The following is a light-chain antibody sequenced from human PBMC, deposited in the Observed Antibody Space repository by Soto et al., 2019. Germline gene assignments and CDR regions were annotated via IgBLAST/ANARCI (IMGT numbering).Light chain of an antibody. V-gene: IGKV3D-20*01. CDR3: QQSGSSPRT. Sequence: EIVLTQSPATLSLSPGERVIISCGASQSVRGNYLAWYQQKPGLAPRLLIFDASTRATGIPDRFSGSGSGTDFALTINRLEPEDSGVYYCQQSGSSPRTFGQGTKVDIK. J-gene: IGKJ1*01. CDR1: QSVRGNY. CDR2: DAS.